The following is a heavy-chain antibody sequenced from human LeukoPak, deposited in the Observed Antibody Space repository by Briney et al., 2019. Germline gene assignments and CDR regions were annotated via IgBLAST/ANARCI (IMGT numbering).Heavy chain of an antibody. D-gene: IGHD6-6*01. Sequence: GGSLRLSWAAFGFTFGNVWMTGVRQAQGRGREGVGRIKRKTEGESTDYAAPVKGRFTISRDDSKNTLYLQMNSLRTEDTAVYYCTTSEYLHAFDIWGRGTMVTVSS. CDR3: TTSEYLHAFDI. V-gene: IGHV3-15*01. CDR2: IKRKTEGEST. CDR1: GFTFGNVW. J-gene: IGHJ3*02.